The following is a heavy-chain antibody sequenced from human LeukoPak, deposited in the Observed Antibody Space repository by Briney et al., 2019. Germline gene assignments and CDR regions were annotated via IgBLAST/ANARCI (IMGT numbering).Heavy chain of an antibody. J-gene: IGHJ4*02. D-gene: IGHD4-17*01. V-gene: IGHV3-23*01. CDR2: ISGSGGST. CDR3: ARALVTTVAIFTYYFDY. Sequence: GSLRLSCAASGFTFSSYAMSWVRQAPGKGLEWVSAISGSGGSTYYADSVKGRFTISRDNSENMVFLQMSSLRAEDTAVYYCARALVTTVAIFTYYFDYWGQGTLVTVSS. CDR1: GFTFSSYA.